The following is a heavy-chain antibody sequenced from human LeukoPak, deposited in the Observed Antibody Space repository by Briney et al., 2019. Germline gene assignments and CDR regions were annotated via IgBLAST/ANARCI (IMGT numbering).Heavy chain of an antibody. CDR3: AKDGSVDSSGYWHDC. V-gene: IGHV3-30*18. J-gene: IGHJ4*02. CDR2: ISYDGSNK. Sequence: GGSLRLSCAASGFTFSSYGMHWVRQAPGKGLEWVAVISYDGSNKYYADSVKGRFTISRDNSKNTLYLQMNSLRAEDTAVYYCAKDGSVDSSGYWHDCWGQGTLVTVSS. CDR1: GFTFSSYG. D-gene: IGHD3-22*01.